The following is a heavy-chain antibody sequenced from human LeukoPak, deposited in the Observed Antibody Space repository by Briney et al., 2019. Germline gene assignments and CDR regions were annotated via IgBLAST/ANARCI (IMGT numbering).Heavy chain of an antibody. V-gene: IGHV3-21*01. CDR1: GFTFSSYT. D-gene: IGHD4/OR15-4a*01. CDR3: ARERGANWFDP. J-gene: IGHJ5*02. CDR2: IRSSSSYM. Sequence: GSLRLSCAASGFTFSSYTMNWVRQAPGKGLEWVSSIRSSSSYMYYADSVKGRFTISRDNAKNSLYLQMNSLRAEDTAVYYCARERGANWFDPWGQGTLVTVSS.